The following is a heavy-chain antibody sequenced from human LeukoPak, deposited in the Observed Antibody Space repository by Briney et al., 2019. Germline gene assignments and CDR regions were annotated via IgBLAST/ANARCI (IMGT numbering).Heavy chain of an antibody. CDR3: ARNALVYYDSSGSHFDY. V-gene: IGHV1-18*01. D-gene: IGHD3-22*01. Sequence: GASVKVSCKASGYMFTRNGISWVRQAPGQGLEWMGWISAYNGNTNYAQKLQGRVTMTTDTSTSTAYMELRSLRSDDTAVYYCARNALVYYDSSGSHFDYWGQGTLVTVSS. J-gene: IGHJ4*02. CDR2: ISAYNGNT. CDR1: GYMFTRNG.